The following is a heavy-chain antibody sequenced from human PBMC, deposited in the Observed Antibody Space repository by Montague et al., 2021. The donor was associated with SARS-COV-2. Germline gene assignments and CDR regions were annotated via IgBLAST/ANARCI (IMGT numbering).Heavy chain of an antibody. Sequence: SETLSLTCTVSGGSISSCGYYWDWIRQPPGMGLEWIGTIYYSGSTDYNPSLKSRVTISVYTSRNQFSLKVSSVTAADTAVYYCATTGGPTTVSGPFDYWGQGTPVTVSS. CDR1: GGSISSCGYY. V-gene: IGHV4-39*01. D-gene: IGHD6-19*01. CDR2: IYYSGST. J-gene: IGHJ4*02. CDR3: ATTGGPTTVSGPFDY.